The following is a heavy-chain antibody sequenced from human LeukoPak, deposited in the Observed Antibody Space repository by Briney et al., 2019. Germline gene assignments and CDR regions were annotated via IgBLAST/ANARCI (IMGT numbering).Heavy chain of an antibody. CDR3: AKDESSSQYYFDY. V-gene: IGHV3-30*18. Sequence: GGSLRLSCAASGFTFSSYGMHWVRQAPGKGLEWVAVISYDGSNKYYADSVKGRFTISRDNSKNTLYLQMNSLRAEDTAVYYCAKDESSSQYYFDYWGQGTLVTVSS. D-gene: IGHD6-13*01. CDR2: ISYDGSNK. J-gene: IGHJ4*02. CDR1: GFTFSSYG.